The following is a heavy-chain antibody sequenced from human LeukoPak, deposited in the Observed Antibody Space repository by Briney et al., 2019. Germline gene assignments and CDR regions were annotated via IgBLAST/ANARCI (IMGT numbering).Heavy chain of an antibody. CDR2: NSGSGGST. Sequence: GGSLRLSCAASGFTFSSYAMSWVRQAPGKGLEWVSANSGSGGSTYYADSVKGRFTISRDNSKNTLYLQMNSLRAEDTAVYYCAKGTHITMIVVAGDYWGQGTLVTVSS. D-gene: IGHD3-22*01. CDR3: AKGTHITMIVVAGDY. J-gene: IGHJ4*02. CDR1: GFTFSSYA. V-gene: IGHV3-23*01.